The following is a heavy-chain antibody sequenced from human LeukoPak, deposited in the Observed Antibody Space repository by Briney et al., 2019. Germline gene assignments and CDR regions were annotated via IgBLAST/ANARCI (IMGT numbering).Heavy chain of an antibody. CDR2: IYSGGST. D-gene: IGHD6-19*01. Sequence: GGSLRLSCAASGFTVSSNYMSWVRQAPGKGLEWVSVIYSGGSTYYADSVKGRFTISRDNAKSSLYLQMNSLRAEDTAVYYCARAGGIAVAIYYYYYMDVWGKGTTVTVSS. CDR3: ARAGGIAVAIYYYYYMDV. V-gene: IGHV3-53*01. J-gene: IGHJ6*03. CDR1: GFTVSSNY.